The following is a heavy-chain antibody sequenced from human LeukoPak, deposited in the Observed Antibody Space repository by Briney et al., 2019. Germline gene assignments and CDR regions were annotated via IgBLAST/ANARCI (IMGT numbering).Heavy chain of an antibody. V-gene: IGHV4-34*01. D-gene: IGHD2-15*01. CDR2: INHSGST. CDR1: GGSFCAYY. J-gene: IGHJ6*03. Sequence: PPETLCLSSAVSGGSFCAYYWSWIRQPPGRGLEWIGEINHSGSTNYNTSHKNRVTISVDTSKNQFSLKLTSVTAADTAVYYCARWVVAADYYYYMDVWGKGTAVTVSS. CDR3: ARWVVAADYYYYMDV.